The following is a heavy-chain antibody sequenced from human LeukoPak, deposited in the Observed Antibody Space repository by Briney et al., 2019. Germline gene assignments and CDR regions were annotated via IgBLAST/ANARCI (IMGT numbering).Heavy chain of an antibody. Sequence: GGSLRLSCAASGFTFSSYAMHWVRQAPGKGLEWVAVISYDGSNKYYADSVKGRFTISRDNSKNTLYLQMNSLRAEDTVVYYCARRTEVRYFDWNYYYYYGMDVWGQGTTVTVSS. CDR1: GFTFSSYA. CDR3: ARRTEVRYFDWNYYYYYGMDV. CDR2: ISYDGSNK. V-gene: IGHV3-30-3*01. D-gene: IGHD3-9*01. J-gene: IGHJ6*02.